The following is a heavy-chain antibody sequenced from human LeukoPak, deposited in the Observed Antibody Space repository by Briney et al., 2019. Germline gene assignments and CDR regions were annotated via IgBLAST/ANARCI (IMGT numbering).Heavy chain of an antibody. CDR1: GFTVTSNY. Sequence: QSGGSLRLSCAASGFTVTSNYMSWVRQAPGKGLEWVSVIYSSGSTYYADSVKGRFTISRDSSKNTLYLQMNSLRAEDTAVYYCARKWNSGYDYGYWGQGTLVTVSS. CDR3: ARKWNSGYDYGY. CDR2: IYSSGST. D-gene: IGHD5-12*01. J-gene: IGHJ4*02. V-gene: IGHV3-66*01.